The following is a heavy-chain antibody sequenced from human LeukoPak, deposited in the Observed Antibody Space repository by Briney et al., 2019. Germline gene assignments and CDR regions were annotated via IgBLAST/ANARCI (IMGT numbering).Heavy chain of an antibody. CDR1: GGSISSSSYY. V-gene: IGHV4-39*01. Sequence: KPSETLSLTCTVSGGSISSSSYYWGWIRQPPGKGLEWIGSIYYSGSTYYNPSLKSRVTISVDTSKNQFSLKLSSVTAADTAVYYCARIPYSGSYGYFDYWGQGTLVTVSS. CDR3: ARIPYSGSYGYFDY. J-gene: IGHJ4*02. CDR2: IYYSGST. D-gene: IGHD1-26*01.